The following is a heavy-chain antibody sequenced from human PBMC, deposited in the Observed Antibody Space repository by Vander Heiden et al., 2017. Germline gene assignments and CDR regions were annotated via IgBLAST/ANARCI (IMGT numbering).Heavy chain of an antibody. Sequence: QVQLQESGPGLVKPSEPLSLTCTVSGGSISDYFWNWIRPPAGKGLDWIGRISTIGYTNYNPSLRSRVTMSIDTSKNQFSLKLSSVTAADTAVFYCARGDLTTGSRNWFDPWGQGTLVTVSS. J-gene: IGHJ5*02. CDR3: ARGDLTTGSRNWFDP. CDR1: GGSISDYF. D-gene: IGHD1-1*01. V-gene: IGHV4-4*07. CDR2: ISTIGYT.